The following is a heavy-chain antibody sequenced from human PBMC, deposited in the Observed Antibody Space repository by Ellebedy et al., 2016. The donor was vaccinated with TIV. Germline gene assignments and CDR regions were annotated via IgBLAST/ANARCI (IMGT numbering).Heavy chain of an antibody. CDR3: ATTGGYEPPDY. CDR2: INPSGGST. J-gene: IGHJ4*02. Sequence: ASVKVSXXASGYTFTSYYMHWVRQAPGQGLEWMGIINPSGGSTSYAQKFQGRVTMTRDTSTSTVYMELSSLRSEDTAVYYCATTGGYEPPDYWGQGTLVTVSS. D-gene: IGHD5-12*01. CDR1: GYTFTSYY. V-gene: IGHV1-46*01.